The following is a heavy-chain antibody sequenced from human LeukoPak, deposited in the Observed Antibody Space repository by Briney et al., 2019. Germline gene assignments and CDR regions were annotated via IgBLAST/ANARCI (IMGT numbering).Heavy chain of an antibody. D-gene: IGHD3-9*01. CDR2: INGGNGNT. V-gene: IGHV1-3*01. Sequence: ASVKVSCKASGYTFSSYAIHWVRQAPGQRLEWMGWINGGNGNTKYSQKFQGRVTMTTDTSTSTAYMELRSLRSDDTAVYYCARGGPNYDILTGYFDWGQGTLVTVSS. CDR1: GYTFSSYA. J-gene: IGHJ4*02. CDR3: ARGGPNYDILTGYFD.